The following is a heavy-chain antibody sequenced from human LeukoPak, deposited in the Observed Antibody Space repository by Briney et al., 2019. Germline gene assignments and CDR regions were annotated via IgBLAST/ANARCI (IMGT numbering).Heavy chain of an antibody. Sequence: SETLSLTCTVPGGSISSSSYYWGWICQPPGKGLEWIGSIYYSGSTYYNPSLKSRVTISVDTSKNQFSLKLSSVTAADTAVYYCARQSGYSYGSGDWGQGTLVTVSS. CDR3: ARQSGYSYGSGD. CDR2: IYYSGST. D-gene: IGHD5-18*01. J-gene: IGHJ4*02. CDR1: GGSISSSSYY. V-gene: IGHV4-39*01.